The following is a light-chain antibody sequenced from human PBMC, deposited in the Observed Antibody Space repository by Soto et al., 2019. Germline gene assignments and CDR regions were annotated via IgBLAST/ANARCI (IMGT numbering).Light chain of an antibody. V-gene: IGKV3-20*01. CDR2: GAS. Sequence: EIVLTQSPGTLSLSPGERATLSCRASQSVSSRLAWYQQKPGQAPRLLISGASSRATGIPDRFSGSGSGTDFTLTIRRLEPEDFAVYYCQQYGSSGTFSQGTKVDIK. J-gene: IGKJ1*01. CDR3: QQYGSSGT. CDR1: QSVSSR.